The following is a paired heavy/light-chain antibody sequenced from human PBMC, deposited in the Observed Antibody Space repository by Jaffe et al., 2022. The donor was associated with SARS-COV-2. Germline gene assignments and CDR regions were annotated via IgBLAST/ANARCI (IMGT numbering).Heavy chain of an antibody. CDR2: SESKTERGTT. CDR1: GFTFTNTW. CDR3: TVGIGDH. V-gene: IGHV3-15*04. D-gene: IGHD3-10*01. Sequence: EVQLVESGGGLVKPGESRRLSCETSGFTFTNTWLSWVRQAPGKGLEWVGRSESKTERGTTAYAAPVRGRFSISRDDSKNTLYLQMNSLITEDTALYYCTVGIGDHWGQGTLVTVSS. J-gene: IGHJ4*02.
Light chain of an antibody. J-gene: IGLJ1*01. CDR1: SSDVGNYNL. CDR2: AVS. V-gene: IGLV2-23*02. Sequence: QSALTQPASVSGSPGQSITISCTGTSSDVGNYNLVSWYQQHPGKAPKLMIYAVSNRPSGVSNRFSGSKSGNTASLTISGLQAEDEADYYCSSYAGSYTYVFGTGTKVTVL. CDR3: SSYAGSYTYV.